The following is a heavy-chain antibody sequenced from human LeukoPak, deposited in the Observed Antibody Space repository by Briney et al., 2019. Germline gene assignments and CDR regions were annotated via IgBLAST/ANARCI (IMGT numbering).Heavy chain of an antibody. Sequence: PGGSLRLSCVASGFTFDEYAMHWVRQAPGKSLEWVSLISGDGNKKYYADSVKGRFTISRDNSKNSLYLQVHSLRTEDTALYYCAKDRGPLGTIWLDYWGQGTLVSVSS. D-gene: IGHD3-3*01. CDR2: ISGDGNKK. CDR1: GFTFDEYA. V-gene: IGHV3-43*02. J-gene: IGHJ4*02. CDR3: AKDRGPLGTIWLDY.